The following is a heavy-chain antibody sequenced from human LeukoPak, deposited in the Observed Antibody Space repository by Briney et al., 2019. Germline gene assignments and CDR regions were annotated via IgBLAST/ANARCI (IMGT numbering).Heavy chain of an antibody. V-gene: IGHV3-48*03. CDR2: ISSSGSTI. CDR3: ASSTQWLGNYFDY. CDR1: GFTFSSYE. D-gene: IGHD6-19*01. Sequence: GGSLRLSCAASGFTFSSYEMNWVRQAPGKGLVWVSYISSSGSTIYYADSVKGRFTISRDNAKNSLYLQMNSLRAEDTAVYYCASSTQWLGNYFDYWGQGTLVTVSS. J-gene: IGHJ4*02.